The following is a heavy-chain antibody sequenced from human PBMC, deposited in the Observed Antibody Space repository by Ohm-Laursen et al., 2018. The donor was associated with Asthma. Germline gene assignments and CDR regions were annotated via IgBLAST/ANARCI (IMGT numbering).Heavy chain of an antibody. CDR1: GASVGDSTWS. Sequence: SQTLSLTCAVSGASVGDSTWSWSWVRQAPGRELEWIAYIQSSGGANYNPSPQSRVTLSLDTSKNQVSLRLSSVTAADTALYFCARLDWVRSMFDSWGPGIQVLVSS. J-gene: IGHJ4*02. V-gene: IGHV4-61*01. CDR3: ARLDWVRSMFDS. CDR2: IQSSGGA. D-gene: IGHD3-9*01.